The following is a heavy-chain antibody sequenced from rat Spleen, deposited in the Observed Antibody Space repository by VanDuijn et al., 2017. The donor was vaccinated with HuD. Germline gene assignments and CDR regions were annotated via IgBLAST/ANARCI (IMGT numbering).Heavy chain of an antibody. CDR2: ISYEGSGT. Sequence: EVKLVESGGGLVQPGRSLKLSCEASGFTFSDYSKAWVRPAPKKGLEWVASISYEGSGTYYGDSVKGRFTVSRENAKSTLYLQMDSLRSEDTANYYCARQGYGGYTNWFAYWGQGTLVTVSS. D-gene: IGHD1-11*01. CDR1: GFTFSDYS. V-gene: IGHV5-22*01. CDR3: ARQGYGGYTNWFAY. J-gene: IGHJ3*01.